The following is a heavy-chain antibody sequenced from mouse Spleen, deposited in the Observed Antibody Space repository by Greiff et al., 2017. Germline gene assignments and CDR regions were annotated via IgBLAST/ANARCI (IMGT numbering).Heavy chain of an antibody. CDR1: GFTFSSYT. CDR2: ISSGGGNT. V-gene: IGHV5-9*04. Sequence: EVKLVESGGGLVKPGGSLKLSCAASGFTFSSYTMSWVRQTPAKGLEWVATISSGGGNTYYPDSVKGRFTISRDNARNTLYLQMSSLRSEDTAMYYCARHDYYDGSWFAYWGQGTLVTVSA. D-gene: IGHD1-1*01. CDR3: ARHDYYDGSWFAY. J-gene: IGHJ3*01.